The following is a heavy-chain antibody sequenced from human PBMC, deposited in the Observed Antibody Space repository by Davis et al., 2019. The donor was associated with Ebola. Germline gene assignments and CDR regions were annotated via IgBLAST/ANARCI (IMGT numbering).Heavy chain of an antibody. J-gene: IGHJ6*04. Sequence: AASVKVSCKASGYTFTSYGISWVRQAPGQGLEWMGWISAYNGNTNYAQKLQGRVTMTTDTSTSTAYMELRSLRSDDTAVYYCARRWELTNYYYGMDVWGKGTTVTVSS. CDR1: GYTFTSYG. V-gene: IGHV1-18*01. D-gene: IGHD1-26*01. CDR2: ISAYNGNT. CDR3: ARRWELTNYYYGMDV.